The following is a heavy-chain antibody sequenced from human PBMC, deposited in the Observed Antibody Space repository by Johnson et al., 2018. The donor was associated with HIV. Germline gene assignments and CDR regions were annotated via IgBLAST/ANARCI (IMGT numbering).Heavy chain of an antibody. D-gene: IGHD5-24*01. CDR1: GFTFSSYA. CDR2: ISYDGSNK. J-gene: IGHJ3*01. CDR3: ARDGPWLQAQRDAFDF. Sequence: QVQLVESGGGVVQPGRSLRLSCAASGFTFSSYAMHWVRQAPGKGLEWVAVISYDGSNKYYADSVKGRFTISRDNSKNTLYLQMNSLRAEDTAVYYCARDGPWLQAQRDAFDFWGQGTMVTVSS. V-gene: IGHV3-30-3*01.